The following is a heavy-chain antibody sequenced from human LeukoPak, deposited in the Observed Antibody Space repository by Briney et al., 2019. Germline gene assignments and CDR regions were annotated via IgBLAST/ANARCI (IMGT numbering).Heavy chain of an antibody. V-gene: IGHV3-7*01. D-gene: IGHD2-2*03. J-gene: IGHJ4*02. CDR3: ARGPVGYCSVSSCHFNC. Sequence: GGSLRLSCTASGFTFSSYWMSWVRQAPGKGLEWVANIKQDGSEEYYVDSVQGRFTISRDNAKNSLYLQMNSLRADDTAVYYCARGPVGYCSVSSCHFNCWGQGALVTVSS. CDR2: IKQDGSEE. CDR1: GFTFSSYW.